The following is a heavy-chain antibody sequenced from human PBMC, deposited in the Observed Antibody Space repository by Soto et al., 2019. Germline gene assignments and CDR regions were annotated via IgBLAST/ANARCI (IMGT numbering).Heavy chain of an antibody. D-gene: IGHD1-7*01. J-gene: IGHJ4*02. V-gene: IGHV3-30*18. CDR1: GLTFSDYG. CDR3: AKDRNYPRDQFHY. CDR2: ISYDGSFV. Sequence: PGGSLRLSCVVSGLTFSDYGFHWVRQAPGKGLDWVAAISYDGSFVYYADSVRGRFTISRDNSKNTIFLHMDSLRAEDTAVYYCAKDRNYPRDQFHYWGQGTLVTVSS.